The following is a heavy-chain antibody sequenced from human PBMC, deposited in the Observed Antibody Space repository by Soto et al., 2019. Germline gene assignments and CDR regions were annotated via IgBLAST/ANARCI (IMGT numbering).Heavy chain of an antibody. CDR3: ARAGTTNEYFQH. J-gene: IGHJ1*01. CDR1: GFTFSSYA. Sequence: GGSLRLSCAASGFTFSSYAMHWVRQAPGKGLEWVAVISYDGSNKYYADSVKGRFTISRDNSKNTLYLQMNSLRAEDTAVYYCARAGTTNEYFQHWGHGTLVTVSS. V-gene: IGHV3-30-3*01. D-gene: IGHD1-26*01. CDR2: ISYDGSNK.